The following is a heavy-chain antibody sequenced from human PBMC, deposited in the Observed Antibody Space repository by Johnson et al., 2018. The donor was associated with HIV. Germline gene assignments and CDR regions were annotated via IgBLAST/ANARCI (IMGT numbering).Heavy chain of an antibody. CDR2: IKQDGSEK. V-gene: IGHV3-7*01. CDR3: ARDMNNFWSGYPNDAFDI. J-gene: IGHJ3*02. CDR1: GFTFSSYW. D-gene: IGHD3-3*01. Sequence: VQLVESGGGLVQPGGSLRLSCAASGFTFSSYWMSWVRQAPGKGLEWVANIKQDGSEKYYVDSVKGRFTISRDNAKNSLYLQMKSLRAEDTAVYYCARDMNNFWSGYPNDAFDIWGQGTMVTVSS.